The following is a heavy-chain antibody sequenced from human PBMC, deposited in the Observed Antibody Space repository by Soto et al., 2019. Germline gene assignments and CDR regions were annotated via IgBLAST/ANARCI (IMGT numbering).Heavy chain of an antibody. CDR1: GGSISSGDYF. Sequence: QVQLQESGPGLVKPSQTLSLTCSVSGGSISSGDYFWSWIRQPPGKGLEGIGYIHYTGSSYFNPSPESRVSISVDTSKNQFSLRLTSVTAADTAVYYCASALVTYYFDQWGQGTLVTVSS. D-gene: IGHD2-8*02. CDR3: ASALVTYYFDQ. V-gene: IGHV4-30-4*01. CDR2: IHYTGSS. J-gene: IGHJ4*02.